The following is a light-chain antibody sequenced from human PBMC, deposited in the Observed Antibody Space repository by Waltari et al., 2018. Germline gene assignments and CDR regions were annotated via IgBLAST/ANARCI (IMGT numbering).Light chain of an antibody. CDR3: QQYNSPPWT. J-gene: IGKJ1*01. V-gene: IGKV1-5*03. CDR2: KAS. CDR1: QSISIW. Sequence: DIQMTQSPSTLSASVGDRVAITCRASQSISIWLAWYQQKPGKAPKLRIYKASSLESGVPSRFSGSGSGTEFTLTISSLQPEDFATYYCQQYNSPPWTFGQGTKVEIK.